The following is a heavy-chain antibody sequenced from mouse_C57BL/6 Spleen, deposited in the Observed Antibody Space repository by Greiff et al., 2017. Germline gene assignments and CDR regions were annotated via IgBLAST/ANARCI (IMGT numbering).Heavy chain of an antibody. J-gene: IGHJ4*01. CDR2: IYPGSGST. Sequence: VQLKQPFSALFPPFSSFKMSCKASGYTFTSYWITWVKQRPGQGLEWIGDIYPGSGSTNYNEKFKSKATLTVDTSSSTAYMQLSSLTSEDSAVYYCAYGYDEVDYWGQGTSVTVSS. D-gene: IGHD2-2*01. CDR3: AYGYDEVDY. V-gene: IGHV1-55*01. CDR1: GYTFTSYW.